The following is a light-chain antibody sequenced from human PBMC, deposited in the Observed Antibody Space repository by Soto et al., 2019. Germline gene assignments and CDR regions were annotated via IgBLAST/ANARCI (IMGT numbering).Light chain of an antibody. Sequence: IQMTQSPSTLSASVGDRVTITCRASQSIDTWLAWHQQKPGQVPKLXISKASSLESGVPSRFSGSGSGTEFTLTISSLQPDDSATYYCQQYSTYSRTFGQGTKVDIK. J-gene: IGKJ1*01. CDR1: QSIDTW. CDR3: QQYSTYSRT. CDR2: KAS. V-gene: IGKV1-5*03.